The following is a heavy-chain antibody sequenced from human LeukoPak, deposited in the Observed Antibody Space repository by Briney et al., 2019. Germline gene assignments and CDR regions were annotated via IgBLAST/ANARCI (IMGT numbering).Heavy chain of an antibody. D-gene: IGHD6-6*01. J-gene: IGHJ4*02. V-gene: IGHV4-39*01. Sequence: PSETLSLTCTVSGGSISSSSYYWGWIRQPPGKGLEWIGSIYYSGSTYYNPSLKSRVTISVDTSKNQFSLKLSSVTAADTAVYYCARHPGDIAARPVYYFDYWGQGTLVTVSS. CDR3: ARHPGDIAARPVYYFDY. CDR2: IYYSGST. CDR1: GGSISSSSYY.